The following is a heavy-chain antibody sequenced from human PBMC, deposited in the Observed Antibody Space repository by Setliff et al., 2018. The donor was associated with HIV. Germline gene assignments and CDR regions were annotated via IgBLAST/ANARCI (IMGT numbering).Heavy chain of an antibody. Sequence: SETLSLTCTVSGDSIRSNFNYWGWIRQPPGKGLEWLAIIYYSGSNYDNPSLRNRVTISMDTSRNQFSLKLSSVTAADTAVYYCARNDYGSGTYNWFDPWGQGTLVTVSS. CDR2: IYYSGSN. V-gene: IGHV4-39*07. D-gene: IGHD3-10*01. CDR3: ARNDYGSGTYNWFDP. J-gene: IGHJ5*02. CDR1: GDSIRSNFNY.